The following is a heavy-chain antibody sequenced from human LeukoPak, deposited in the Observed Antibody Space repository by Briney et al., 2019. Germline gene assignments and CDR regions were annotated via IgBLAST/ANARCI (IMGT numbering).Heavy chain of an antibody. CDR2: TYYRSKWYN. J-gene: IGHJ5*01. Sequence: SQTLSLTCAISGDSVSSNSAAWNWIRQSPSRGLEWLGRTYYRSKWYNDYAVSVKGRITINPDTSKNQFSLQLNSVTPEDTAVYYCTRDLGTSGWYTFDFWGQGTLVTVSS. D-gene: IGHD6-19*01. CDR1: GDSVSSNSAA. CDR3: TRDLGTSGWYTFDF. V-gene: IGHV6-1*01.